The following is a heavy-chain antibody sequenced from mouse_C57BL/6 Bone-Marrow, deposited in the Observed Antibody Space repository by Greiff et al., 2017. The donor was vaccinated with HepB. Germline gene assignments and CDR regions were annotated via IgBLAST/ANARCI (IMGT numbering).Heavy chain of an antibody. V-gene: IGHV1-82*01. CDR3: ARKTVLEGDY. D-gene: IGHD1-1*01. J-gene: IGHJ2*01. Sequence: QVQLQQSGPELVKPGASVKISCKASGYAFSSSWMNWVKQRPGKGLEWIGRICPGDGDTNYNGKFKGKATLTADKSSSTAYMQLSSLTSEDSAVYFCARKTVLEGDYWGQGTTLTVSS. CDR2: ICPGDGDT. CDR1: GYAFSSSW.